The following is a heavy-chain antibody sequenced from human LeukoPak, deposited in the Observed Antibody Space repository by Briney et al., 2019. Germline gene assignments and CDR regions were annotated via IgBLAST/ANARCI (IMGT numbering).Heavy chain of an antibody. J-gene: IGHJ4*02. D-gene: IGHD6-13*01. CDR2: ISGSGGTT. CDR3: AKPREYSSTWFGVDH. CDR1: GFTFSSYA. V-gene: IGHV3-23*01. Sequence: AGSLRLSCAASGFTFSSYAMSWVRQAPGKGLEWVSLISGSGGTTYYADSVKGRFTISRDNSKNTLFLQMYSLRAEDTAAYYCAKPREYSSTWFGVDHWGQGSLVTVSS.